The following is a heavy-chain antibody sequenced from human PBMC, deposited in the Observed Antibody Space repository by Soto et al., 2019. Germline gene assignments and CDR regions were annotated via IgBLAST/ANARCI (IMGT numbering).Heavy chain of an antibody. Sequence: QVQLVQSGAGVKKPGSSVKVSCKASGVTFSSYAISWVRQAPGQGLEWMGGIIPIFGTANYAQKFQGRVTITADESTSTAYIELSSLRSEETAGYYCARQPGGRGYTSGMAIWGQGTTVTSSS. V-gene: IGHV1-69*12. D-gene: IGHD5-12*01. CDR3: ARQPGGRGYTSGMAI. J-gene: IGHJ6*02. CDR2: IIPIFGTA. CDR1: GVTFSSYA.